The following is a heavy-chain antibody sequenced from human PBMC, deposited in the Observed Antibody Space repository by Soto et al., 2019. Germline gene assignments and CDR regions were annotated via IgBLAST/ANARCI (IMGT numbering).Heavy chain of an antibody. Sequence: QVQLVQSGAEVKKPGASVKVSCKTSGYTFTNFGLSWVRQAPGQGLEWMGWISAYNGNTNYGQNFQGRVTMTTDTSTSAAYMEVRGVRSDDTAVYYCACGGAPIDSWGQGTLVTVSS. J-gene: IGHJ4*02. CDR3: ACGGAPIDS. CDR1: GYTFTNFG. V-gene: IGHV1-18*01. CDR2: ISAYNGNT. D-gene: IGHD3-10*01.